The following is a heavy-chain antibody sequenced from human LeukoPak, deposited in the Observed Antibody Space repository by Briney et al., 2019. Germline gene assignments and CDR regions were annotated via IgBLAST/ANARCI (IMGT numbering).Heavy chain of an antibody. Sequence: GGSLRLSCAASGFTFNNYAMSWVRQAPGKGLEWVSTINGGGYNTYYADSVKGRFTISRDNSKNTLSLQVNTLRAEDTAVYYCARASGIYGSGWYFDYWGQGTLVTVSS. CDR2: INGGGYNT. V-gene: IGHV3-23*01. CDR1: GFTFNNYA. J-gene: IGHJ4*02. D-gene: IGHD6-19*01. CDR3: ARASGIYGSGWYFDY.